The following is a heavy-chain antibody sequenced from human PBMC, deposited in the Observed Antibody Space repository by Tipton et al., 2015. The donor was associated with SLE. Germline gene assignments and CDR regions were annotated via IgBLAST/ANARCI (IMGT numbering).Heavy chain of an antibody. V-gene: IGHV4-34*01. CDR3: ARDSSGGYNWFDP. J-gene: IGHJ5*02. CDR2: IDHSGST. D-gene: IGHD3-22*01. Sequence: TLSLTCAVYGGSFSGYCWSWIRQPPGKGLEWIGEIDHSGSTNYNPSLKSRVTISVDTSKNQFSLKLSSVTAAGTAVYYCARDSSGGYNWFDPWGQGTLVTVSS. CDR1: GGSFSGYC.